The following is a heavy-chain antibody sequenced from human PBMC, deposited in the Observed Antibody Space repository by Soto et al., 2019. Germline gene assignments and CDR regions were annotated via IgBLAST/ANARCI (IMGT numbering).Heavy chain of an antibody. CDR3: AKNYGRFDY. Sequence: QVQLVESGGGVVQPGRSLRLSCAASGFTFSSYGMHWVRQALGKGLEWVAVISYDGSNKYYADSVKGRFTISRDNSKNTLYLQMNSLRAEDTAVYYCAKNYGRFDYWGQGTLVTVSS. CDR2: ISYDGSNK. D-gene: IGHD4-17*01. J-gene: IGHJ4*02. V-gene: IGHV3-30*18. CDR1: GFTFSSYG.